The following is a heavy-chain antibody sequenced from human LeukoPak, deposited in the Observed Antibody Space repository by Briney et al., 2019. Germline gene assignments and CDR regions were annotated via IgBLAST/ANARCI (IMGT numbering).Heavy chain of an antibody. CDR2: INSGGTVT. Sequence: GGSLRLSCAASGFTFSDFWMHWVRQAPGKGLVWVSRINSGGTVTNYADSVKGRLTISRDNAKNTLYLQMNSLRAEDTAVYYCARDLGGYYPNYYGMDVWGQGTTVTVSS. D-gene: IGHD3-22*01. V-gene: IGHV3-74*01. J-gene: IGHJ6*02. CDR1: GFTFSDFW. CDR3: ARDLGGYYPNYYGMDV.